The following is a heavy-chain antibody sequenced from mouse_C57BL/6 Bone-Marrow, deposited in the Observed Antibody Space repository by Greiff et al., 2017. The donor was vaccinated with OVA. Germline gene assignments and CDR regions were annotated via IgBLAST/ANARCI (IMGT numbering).Heavy chain of an antibody. V-gene: IGHV10-1*01. CDR3: VRHYGKGCAMDY. CDR2: IRSKSNNYAT. CDR1: GFSFNTYA. J-gene: IGHJ4*01. Sequence: EVKRVESGGGLVQPKGSLKLSCAASGFSFNTYAMNWVRQAPGKGLEWVARIRSKSNNYATYYADLVKDRFTISRDDSESMLYLQMNNLKTEDTAMYYCVRHYGKGCAMDYWGQGTSVTVSS. D-gene: IGHD2-1*01.